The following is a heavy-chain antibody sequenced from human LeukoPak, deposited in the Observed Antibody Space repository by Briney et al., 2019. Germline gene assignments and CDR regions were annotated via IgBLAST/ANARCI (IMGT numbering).Heavy chain of an antibody. CDR1: GFTFSSYS. CDR2: ISSSSSYI. Sequence: GGSLRLSCAASGFTFSSYSMNWVRQAPGKGLEWVSSISSSSSYIYYADSVKGRFTISRDNAKNSLYLQMNSLRAEDTAVYYCARGSMATMPNYWGQGTLVTVSS. V-gene: IGHV3-21*04. D-gene: IGHD5-24*01. J-gene: IGHJ4*02. CDR3: ARGSMATMPNY.